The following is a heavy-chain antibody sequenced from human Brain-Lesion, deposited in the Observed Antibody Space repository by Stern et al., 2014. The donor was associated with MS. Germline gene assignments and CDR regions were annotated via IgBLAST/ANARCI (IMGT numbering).Heavy chain of an antibody. V-gene: IGHV3-7*01. CDR3: GRLCSGGSCYEDGIDY. J-gene: IGHJ4*02. CDR2: INQDGSEK. Sequence: EVQLVESGGGLVQPGGSLRLSCAASGFTFSRYWMSWVRQAPGKGLEWVANINQDGSEKDSVDSVEGRFTISRDNAKNSLYLQMNSLRAEDTAVYYCGRLCSGGSCYEDGIDYWGQGTLVTVSS. CDR1: GFTFSRYW. D-gene: IGHD2-15*01.